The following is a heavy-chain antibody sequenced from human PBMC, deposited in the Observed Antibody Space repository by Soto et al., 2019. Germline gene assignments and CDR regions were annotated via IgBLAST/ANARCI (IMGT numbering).Heavy chain of an antibody. CDR3: ARDLSQ. V-gene: IGHV3-48*02. CDR1: GFPFTYA. CDR2: INSASTTT. J-gene: IGHJ4*02. Sequence: DVQLVESGGGLVQPGGSLRLSCAASGFPFTYAMHWVRQAPGKGLEWISYINSASTTTFHADSVKGRFTVSRDNAKNSLSLQMGSLRHEETGVYYCARDLSQWGQGMLVTVSS.